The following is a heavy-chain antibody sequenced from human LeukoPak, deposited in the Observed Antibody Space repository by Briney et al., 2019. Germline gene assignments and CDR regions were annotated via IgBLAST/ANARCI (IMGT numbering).Heavy chain of an antibody. Sequence: GGSLRLSCAASGFTFSDYYMSWIRQAPGKGLEWVSYISSSGSTIYYADSVKGRFTISRDNAKNLLYLQMNSLRAEDTAVYYCARDTTAPDYYYYYYMDVWGKGTTVTVSS. CDR1: GFTFSDYY. V-gene: IGHV3-11*01. D-gene: IGHD1-14*01. CDR2: ISSSGSTI. J-gene: IGHJ6*03. CDR3: ARDTTAPDYYYYYYMDV.